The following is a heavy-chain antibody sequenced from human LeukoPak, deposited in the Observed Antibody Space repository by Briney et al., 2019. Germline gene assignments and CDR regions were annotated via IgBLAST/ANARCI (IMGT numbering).Heavy chain of an antibody. CDR1: GGTFSRYA. CDR2: IIPIFGTA. CDR3: ARDSRIVGADGGDY. D-gene: IGHD1-26*01. Sequence: SVKVSCNASGGTFSRYAMSWVRQAPGQGLEWMGGIIPIFGTASFAQKFQGRVTITADESTGTAYMELSSLRSEDTAVYYCARDSRIVGADGGDYWGQGTLVTVSS. V-gene: IGHV1-69*13. J-gene: IGHJ4*02.